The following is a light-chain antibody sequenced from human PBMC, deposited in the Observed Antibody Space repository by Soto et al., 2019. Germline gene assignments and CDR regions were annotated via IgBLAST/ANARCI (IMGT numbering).Light chain of an antibody. Sequence: EIVLTQSPATLSLSPGERATLSCRASQSVSSYLAWYQQKPGQAPRLLIYDASNRATGIPARFGGSGSGTDFTLTISSLEPEVFAVYYCKQRSNWPPITFGQGTRLEIK. V-gene: IGKV3-11*01. J-gene: IGKJ5*01. CDR1: QSVSSY. CDR3: KQRSNWPPIT. CDR2: DAS.